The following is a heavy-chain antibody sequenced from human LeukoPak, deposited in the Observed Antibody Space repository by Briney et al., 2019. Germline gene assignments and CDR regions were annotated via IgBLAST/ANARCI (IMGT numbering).Heavy chain of an antibody. CDR3: ARDFQLGPYYFDY. CDR1: GYTFTNYG. D-gene: IGHD1-1*01. CDR2: ISTYNGNT. J-gene: IGHJ4*02. Sequence: ASVKVSCKASGYTFTNYGISWVRQAPGQGLEWMGWISTYNGNTNYAQRLQGRVTMTTDTSTSTAYMELRSLRSDDTAVYYCARDFQLGPYYFDYWGQGTLVTVSS. V-gene: IGHV1-18*01.